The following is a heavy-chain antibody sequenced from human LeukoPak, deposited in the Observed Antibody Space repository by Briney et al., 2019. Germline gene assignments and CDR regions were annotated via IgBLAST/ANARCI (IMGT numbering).Heavy chain of an antibody. CDR3: AKRYSGSSGLYNFDY. CDR2: ISGSGGST. V-gene: IGHV3-23*01. Sequence: GGSLRLSCAASGFTFSSYAMSWVRQAPGKGLEWVSAISGSGGSTYYADSVKGRFTIFRDNSKNTLYLQMNSLRAEDTAVYYCAKRYSGSSGLYNFDYWGQGTLVTVSS. CDR1: GFTFSSYA. D-gene: IGHD1-26*01. J-gene: IGHJ4*02.